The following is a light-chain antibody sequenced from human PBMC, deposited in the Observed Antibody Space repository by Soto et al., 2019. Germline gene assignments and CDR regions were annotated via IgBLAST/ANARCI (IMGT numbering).Light chain of an antibody. CDR3: QSYDRSLSGYG. J-gene: IGLJ1*01. Sequence: QSVLTQPPSVSGAPGQRVTISCTGSSSNIGAGYDVHWYQQFPGTAPKLLIYGNSNRPSGVPDRFSGSKSGTSASLAITGLQAEDEADYYCQSYDRSLSGYGFGSGTKLTVL. CDR1: SSNIGAGYD. CDR2: GNS. V-gene: IGLV1-40*01.